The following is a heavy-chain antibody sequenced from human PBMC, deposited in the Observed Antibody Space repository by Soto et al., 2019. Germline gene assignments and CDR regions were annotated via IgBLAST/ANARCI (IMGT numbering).Heavy chain of an antibody. CDR1: GFTFSSYA. D-gene: IGHD3-3*01. CDR3: ARGYDFWSGWDV. V-gene: IGHV3-30-3*01. CDR2: ISYDGSNK. J-gene: IGHJ6*02. Sequence: QVQLVESGGGVVQPGRSLRLSCAASGFTFSSYAMHWVRQAPGKGLEWVAVISYDGSNKYYADSVKGRFTISRDNSKNTLYLLMNSLRAEDTAVYYCARGYDFWSGWDVWGPGTTVTVSS.